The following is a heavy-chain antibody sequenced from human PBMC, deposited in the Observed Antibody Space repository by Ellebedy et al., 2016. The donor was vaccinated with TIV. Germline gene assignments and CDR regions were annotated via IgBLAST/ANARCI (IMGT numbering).Heavy chain of an antibody. CDR3: ARDPEWGALDI. J-gene: IGHJ3*02. CDR1: GFSFSTSY. V-gene: IGHV3-7*01. Sequence: GESLKISCAASGFSFSTSYMTWVRQAPGKGLEWVAIMSPDGSAKSYVDSVMGRFTISRDNAKNSLYLQMNSLRAEDTAIYYCARDPEWGALDIWGQGTMVIVSS. CDR2: MSPDGSAK. D-gene: IGHD3-16*01.